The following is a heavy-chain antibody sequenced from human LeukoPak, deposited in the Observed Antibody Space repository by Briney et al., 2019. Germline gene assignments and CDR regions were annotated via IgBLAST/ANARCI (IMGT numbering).Heavy chain of an antibody. V-gene: IGHV3-30*02. D-gene: IGHD3-3*01. Sequence: GGSLRLSCAASGFTFSSYGMHWVRQAPGKGLEWVAFIRYDGSNKYYADSVKGRFTISRDNSKNTLYLQMNSLRAEDTAVYYCANLEWPPYYYYGMDVWGQGTTVTASS. CDR2: IRYDGSNK. J-gene: IGHJ6*02. CDR1: GFTFSSYG. CDR3: ANLEWPPYYYYGMDV.